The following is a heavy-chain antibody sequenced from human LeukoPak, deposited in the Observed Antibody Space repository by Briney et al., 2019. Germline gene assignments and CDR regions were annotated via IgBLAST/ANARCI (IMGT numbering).Heavy chain of an antibody. Sequence: PSENLSLTCTVSGGSISSSSYYWGWIRQPRGKGLEWIGSIYYSGSTYYNPSLKSRVTISVDTSKNQFSLKLSSVNAADTAVYYCARFRYTSDAFDIGAQGTMVTVSS. D-gene: IGHD2-2*02. J-gene: IGHJ3*02. V-gene: IGHV4-39*01. CDR1: GGSISSSSYY. CDR3: ARFRYTSDAFDI. CDR2: IYYSGST.